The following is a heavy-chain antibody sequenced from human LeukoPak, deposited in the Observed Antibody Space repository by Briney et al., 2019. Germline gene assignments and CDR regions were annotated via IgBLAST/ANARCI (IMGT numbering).Heavy chain of an antibody. CDR3: ARAAAEDYYYMDV. Sequence: GGSLRLSCAASGFTFSSYSMNWVRQAPGKGLEWVSSISSSSSYIYYADSVKGRFTISRDNAKNSLYLQMNSLRAEDTAVYYCARAAAEDYYYMDVWGKGTTVTASS. CDR2: ISSSSSYI. D-gene: IGHD6-13*01. J-gene: IGHJ6*03. V-gene: IGHV3-21*01. CDR1: GFTFSSYS.